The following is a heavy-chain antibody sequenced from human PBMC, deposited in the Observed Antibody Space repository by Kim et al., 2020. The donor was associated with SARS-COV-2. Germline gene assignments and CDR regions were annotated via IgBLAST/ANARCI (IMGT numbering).Heavy chain of an antibody. V-gene: IGHV4-59*01. CDR2: T. CDR3: ARDVWSGSYYYGMDV. J-gene: IGHJ6*02. D-gene: IGHD3-3*01. Sequence: TNSNPSLKSRVTISVDTSKNQFSLILSSVTAADTAVYYCARDVWSGSYYYGMDVWGQGTTVTVSS.